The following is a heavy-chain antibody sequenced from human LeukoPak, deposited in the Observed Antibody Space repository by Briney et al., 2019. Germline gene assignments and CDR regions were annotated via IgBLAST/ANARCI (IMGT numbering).Heavy chain of an antibody. V-gene: IGHV1-2*02. D-gene: IGHD3-10*01. Sequence: ASVKVSCKASGYTFTGYYMHWVRQAPGQGLEWMGWINPNSGGTNYAQKFQGRVTMTMDTSISTAYMELSRLRSDDTAVYYCAREEGDHYGSGSYYSGRDYWGQGTLVTVSS. CDR2: INPNSGGT. J-gene: IGHJ4*02. CDR3: AREEGDHYGSGSYYSGRDY. CDR1: GYTFTGYY.